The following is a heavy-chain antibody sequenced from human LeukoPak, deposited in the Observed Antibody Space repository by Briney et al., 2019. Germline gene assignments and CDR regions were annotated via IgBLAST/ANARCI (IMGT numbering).Heavy chain of an antibody. V-gene: IGHV1-69*05. CDR3: ARTYGDYDY. J-gene: IGHJ4*02. CDR2: IIPIFGTA. D-gene: IGHD4-17*01. CDR1: GGTFSSYA. Sequence: ASVKVSCKASGGTFSSYAISWVRQAPGQGLEWMGRIIPIFGTANYAQKLQGRVTMTTDTSTSTAYMELRSLRSDDTAVYYCARTYGDYDYWGQGTLVTVSS.